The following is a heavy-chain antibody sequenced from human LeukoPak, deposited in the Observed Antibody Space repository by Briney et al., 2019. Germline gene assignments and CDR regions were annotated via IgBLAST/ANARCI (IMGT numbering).Heavy chain of an antibody. CDR3: ARSGGTWSYNY. CDR1: GGSISSYY. CDR2: VYNSGST. J-gene: IGHJ4*02. Sequence: SETLSLTCTVSGGSISSYYRSWIRQPPGKGLEWLGYVYNSGSTHYNPSLKSRVTISADTSKNQFSLTLTSVTAADTAVYYCARSGGTWSYNYWGQGTLVTVSS. V-gene: IGHV4-59*01. D-gene: IGHD1-26*01.